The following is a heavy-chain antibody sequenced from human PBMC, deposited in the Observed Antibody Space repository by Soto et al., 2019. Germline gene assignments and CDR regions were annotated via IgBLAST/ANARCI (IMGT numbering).Heavy chain of an antibody. V-gene: IGHV1-69*05. CDR1: GGTFSSYA. Sequence: VKVSCKAYGGTFSSYAISWVRQAPGQGFEWMGETIPIFGTANYAQKLQRRVTLTTDESTSTAYMELSSLRSEDTAVYYCARAGSRGWFDPWGQGTLVTVSS. J-gene: IGHJ5*02. CDR3: ARAGSRGWFDP. D-gene: IGHD3-10*01. CDR2: TIPIFGTA.